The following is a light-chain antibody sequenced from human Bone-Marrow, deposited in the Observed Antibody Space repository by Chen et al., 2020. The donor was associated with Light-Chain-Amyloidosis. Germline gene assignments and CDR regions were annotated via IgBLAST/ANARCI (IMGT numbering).Light chain of an antibody. CDR2: GSS. J-gene: IGKJ4*01. CDR1: QTISSNY. CDR3: QQYGTSPLT. V-gene: IGKV3-20*01. Sequence: EIVLTQSPGTLSLSQGEGANHSCRASQTISSNYLTWYQQKFGQAPRLLIYGSSSRATGIPDRFTGSGSGTDFSLAINRLEPEDFAMYYCQQYGTSPLTFGGGTKVEIK.